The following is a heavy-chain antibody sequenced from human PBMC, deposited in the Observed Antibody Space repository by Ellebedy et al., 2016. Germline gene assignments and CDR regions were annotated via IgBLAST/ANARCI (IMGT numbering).Heavy chain of an antibody. Sequence: GESLKISCAASGFTFSNFAMNWVRQAPGKGLEWVANIKEDGSEKAYLDSVKGRFTISRDNAKNSLDLQMNSLRAEDTAVYYCASIHTSSWYSRGYWGQGTLVTVSS. CDR2: IKEDGSEK. CDR3: ASIHTSSWYSRGY. J-gene: IGHJ4*02. CDR1: GFTFSNFA. V-gene: IGHV3-7*01. D-gene: IGHD6-13*01.